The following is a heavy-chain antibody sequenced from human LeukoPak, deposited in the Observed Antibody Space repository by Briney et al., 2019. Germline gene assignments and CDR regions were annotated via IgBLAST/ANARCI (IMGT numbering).Heavy chain of an antibody. V-gene: IGHV3-23*01. CDR2: ISGSGGST. CDR3: AKAGYGSSWYVPDY. D-gene: IGHD6-13*01. J-gene: IGHJ4*02. CDR1: GFTFSSYA. Sequence: GGSLRLSCAASGFTFSSYAMSWVRQAPGKGLDWVSAISGSGGSTYYADSVKGRFTISRDNSKNTLYLQMNSLRAEDTAVYYCAKAGYGSSWYVPDYWGQGTLVTVSS.